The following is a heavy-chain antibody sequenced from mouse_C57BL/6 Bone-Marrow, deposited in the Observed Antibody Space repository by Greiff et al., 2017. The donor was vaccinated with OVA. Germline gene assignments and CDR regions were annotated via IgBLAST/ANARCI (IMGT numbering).Heavy chain of an antibody. CDR2: INPNNGGT. D-gene: IGHD2-3*01. CDR1: GYTFTDYY. Sequence: EVQLQQSGPELVKPGASVKISCKASGYTFTDYYMNWVKQSHGKSLEWIGDINPNNGGTSYNQKFKGKATLTVDKSSSTAYIELRSLTSEDSAVYYCARDGYYRVYFDYWGQGTTLTVSS. CDR3: ARDGYYRVYFDY. V-gene: IGHV1-26*01. J-gene: IGHJ2*01.